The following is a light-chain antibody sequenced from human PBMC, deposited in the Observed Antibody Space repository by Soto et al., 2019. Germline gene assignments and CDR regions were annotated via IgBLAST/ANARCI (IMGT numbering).Light chain of an antibody. J-gene: IGLJ1*01. CDR2: DVS. Sequence: QSALTQPASVSGSPGQSITISCTGTSSDVGGYNYVSWYQQHPGKAPKLMIYDVSNRPSGVSNRFSGSKSGNTASLTISGLQAEDEADYYGSSYTSSSTLYVFATGTKVTVL. CDR1: SSDVGGYNY. V-gene: IGLV2-14*01. CDR3: SSYTSSSTLYV.